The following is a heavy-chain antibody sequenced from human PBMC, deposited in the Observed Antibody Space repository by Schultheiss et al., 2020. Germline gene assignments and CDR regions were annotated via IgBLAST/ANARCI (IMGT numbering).Heavy chain of an antibody. D-gene: IGHD3-3*01. CDR1: GDSISGYY. CDR2: IYYSGST. CDR3: ARIYRRFLSYYYYMDV. Sequence: SQTLSLTCAVSGDSISGYYWCWIRQPPGKGLEWIGFIYYSGSTTYNPSLKSRVPMSGDTSRNQFSLKLSSVTAADTAVYYCARIYRRFLSYYYYMDVWGKGAT. J-gene: IGHJ6*03. V-gene: IGHV4-59*12.